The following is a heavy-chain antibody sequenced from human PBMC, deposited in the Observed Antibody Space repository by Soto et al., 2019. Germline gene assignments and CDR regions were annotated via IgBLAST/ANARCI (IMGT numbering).Heavy chain of an antibody. J-gene: IGHJ6*02. V-gene: IGHV3-23*01. Sequence: QLLESGGDWVQPGGSLRLSCVGSEFTSSNYVMSWVRQAPGKGLEWVSSISKWGDTTDYADYVKGRFTISRDNSKNTLYLQLNGLTAEYTAIYYCAKDQGPQAGIWNGRARYGMDVWGPGTTVTVSS. CDR3: AKDQGPQAGIWNGRARYGMDV. CDR1: EFTSSNYV. D-gene: IGHD1-1*01. CDR2: ISKWGDTT.